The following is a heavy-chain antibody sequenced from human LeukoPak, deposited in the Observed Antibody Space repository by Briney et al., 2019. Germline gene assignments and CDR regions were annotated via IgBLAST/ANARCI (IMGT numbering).Heavy chain of an antibody. D-gene: IGHD1-26*01. Sequence: AGSLRLSCAASGFTFSSYWMGWVRQAPGKRLEWVANMNIDGSEKYYADSAKGRFTISRDNARNSVYLQMNSLRVEDTAVYYCARDPVEWELLLDYWGQGTLVTVSS. CDR2: MNIDGSEK. V-gene: IGHV3-7*01. CDR3: ARDPVEWELLLDY. CDR1: GFTFSSYW. J-gene: IGHJ4*02.